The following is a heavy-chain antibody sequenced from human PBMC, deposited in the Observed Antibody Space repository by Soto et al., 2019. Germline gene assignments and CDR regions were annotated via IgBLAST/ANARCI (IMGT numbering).Heavy chain of an antibody. D-gene: IGHD6-19*01. J-gene: IGHJ6*02. CDR2: IHPNTGGT. CDR1: GYPYTNSY. V-gene: IGHV1-2*02. Sequence: ASVKVSCKASGYPYTNSYMHWVRQAPGQGLEWMGWIHPNTGGTNYAQKFQGRDTMTRDTSVSTVYMELNRLTSDDTAIYFCASDFRTRGWFRQAGNFAMDVWGQGTPVTVS. CDR3: ASDFRTRGWFRQAGNFAMDV.